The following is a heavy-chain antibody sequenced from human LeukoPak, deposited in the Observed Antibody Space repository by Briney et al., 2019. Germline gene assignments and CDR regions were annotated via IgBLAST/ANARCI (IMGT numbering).Heavy chain of an antibody. CDR3: ARGVPTYDFWSGYQLNYYYYMDV. D-gene: IGHD3-3*01. V-gene: IGHV4-34*01. Sequence: SETLSLTCSASGASTSDKYWSWIRQPPGKGLERIGEINHSGSTNYNPSLKSRVTISVDTSKNQFSLKLSSVTAADTAVYYCARGVPTYDFWSGYQLNYYYYMDVWGKGTTVTVSS. CDR1: GASTSDKY. CDR2: INHSGST. J-gene: IGHJ6*03.